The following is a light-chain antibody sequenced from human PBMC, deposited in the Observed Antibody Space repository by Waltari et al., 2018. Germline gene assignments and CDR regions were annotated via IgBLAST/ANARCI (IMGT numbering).Light chain of an antibody. CDR2: EVT. V-gene: IGLV2-23*02. Sequence: QTALTQPASVSGSPGQSVPISCPGTNNDVGCYNFVSRYQRPPGPAPKLLIYEVTQRHPRIPDRFLGSKSAPTAFLTISDLLPEHDADYFCSSYGRSNVLVFGGGTRLTVL. CDR3: SSYGRSNVLV. J-gene: IGLJ3*02. CDR1: NNDVGCYNF.